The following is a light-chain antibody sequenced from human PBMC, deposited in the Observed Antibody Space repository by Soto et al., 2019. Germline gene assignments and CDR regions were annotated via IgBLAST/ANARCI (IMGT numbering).Light chain of an antibody. CDR2: GNS. CDR1: SSNIGAGYD. CDR3: QSYDSSLSGSV. V-gene: IGLV1-40*01. J-gene: IGLJ3*02. Sequence: QSVLTQPPSVSGAPGQRVTISCTWSSSNIGAGYDVHWYQQLPGTAPKLLIYGNSNRPSGVPDRFSGSNSGTSASLAITGLPAEDEADYYCQSYDSSLSGSVFGGGTKVTVL.